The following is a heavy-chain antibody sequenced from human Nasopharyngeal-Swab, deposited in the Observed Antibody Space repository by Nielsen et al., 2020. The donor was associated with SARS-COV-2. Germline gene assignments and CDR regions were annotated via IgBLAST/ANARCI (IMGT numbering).Heavy chain of an antibody. CDR2: DYPSDSDT. D-gene: IGHD2-2*01. Sequence: GESLKISCQGSGYTFRSYWIAWVRQMHGKGLEWMGMDYPSDSDTRYSPYFQGQVTMSVDKSINTAYLHWSSLKASDTAMYYCARHGGFCSSTNCYGGWFDPWGQGTQVIVSS. CDR3: ARHGGFCSSTNCYGGWFDP. CDR1: GYTFRSYW. J-gene: IGHJ5*02. V-gene: IGHV5-51*01.